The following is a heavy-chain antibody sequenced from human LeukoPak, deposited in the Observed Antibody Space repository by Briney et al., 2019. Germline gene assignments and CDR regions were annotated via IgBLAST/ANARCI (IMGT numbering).Heavy chain of an antibody. Sequence: PGGSLRLSCATSGFTLTNYAMHWVRQPAGEGLEWVSALGTAGDTFYPGSVKGRFSISRDNAKESLFLQMNSLRVEDTAIYYCARQSTPHGNFDYWGQGTLVTVSS. CDR3: ARQSTPHGNFDY. D-gene: IGHD5-24*01. CDR1: GFTLTNYA. CDR2: LGTAGDT. J-gene: IGHJ4*02. V-gene: IGHV3-13*01.